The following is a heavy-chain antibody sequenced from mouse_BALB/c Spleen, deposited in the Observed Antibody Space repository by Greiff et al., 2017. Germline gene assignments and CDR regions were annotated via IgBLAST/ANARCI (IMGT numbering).Heavy chain of an antibody. V-gene: IGHV2-9*02. CDR3: ARVPDSSGFYYYAMDY. D-gene: IGHD3-2*01. Sequence: QVQLKESGPGLVAPSQSLSITCTVSGFSLTSYGVHWVRQPPGKGLEWLGVIWAGGSTNYNSALMSRLSISKDNSKSQVFLKMNSLQTDDTAMYYCARVPDSSGFYYYAMDYWGQGTSVTVSS. J-gene: IGHJ4*01. CDR2: IWAGGST. CDR1: GFSLTSYG.